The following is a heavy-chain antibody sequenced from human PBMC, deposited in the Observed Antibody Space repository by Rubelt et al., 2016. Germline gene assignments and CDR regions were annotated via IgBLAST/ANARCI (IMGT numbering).Heavy chain of an antibody. CDR3: AGNIGSRRNALDI. V-gene: IGHV4-59*01. Sequence: QVQLQESGPGLVKPSETLSLTCTVSGGSISGFHWNWIRQSPGRELEWIGFIHHSGRTYYNPSLNSRVTILIDTSKSQFSRTLSVVTAAETAVYYCAGNIGSRRNALDIWGQGTVVSVPS. D-gene: IGHD3-10*01. CDR1: GGSISGFH. CDR2: IHHSGRT. J-gene: IGHJ3*02.